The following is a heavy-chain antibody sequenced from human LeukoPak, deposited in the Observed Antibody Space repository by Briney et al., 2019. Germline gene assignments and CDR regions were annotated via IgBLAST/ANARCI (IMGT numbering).Heavy chain of an antibody. D-gene: IGHD6-13*01. CDR1: GYTLTELS. V-gene: IGHV1-24*01. Sequence: ASVKVSCKVSGYTLTELSMHWVRQAPGKGLEWMGGFDPEDGETIYAQKFRGRVTMTEDTSTDTAYMELSSLRSEDTAVYYCATLPHSWYSFGDYWGQGTLVTVSS. J-gene: IGHJ4*02. CDR3: ATLPHSWYSFGDY. CDR2: FDPEDGET.